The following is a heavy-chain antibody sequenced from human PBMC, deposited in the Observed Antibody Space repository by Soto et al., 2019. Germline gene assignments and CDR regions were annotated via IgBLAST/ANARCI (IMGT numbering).Heavy chain of an antibody. Sequence: QVPLVQSGAEVKKPGASVKVSCKASGYTFTSYDINWVRQATGQGLEYLGWMNPNSGNTGYVQKFQGRVTMTRDTSISTAYMELSSLRSEDTAVYYCARGSKYGDYSRSFDPWGQGTLVNVSS. CDR3: ARGSKYGDYSRSFDP. CDR1: GYTFTSYD. V-gene: IGHV1-8*01. J-gene: IGHJ5*02. D-gene: IGHD4-17*01. CDR2: MNPNSGNT.